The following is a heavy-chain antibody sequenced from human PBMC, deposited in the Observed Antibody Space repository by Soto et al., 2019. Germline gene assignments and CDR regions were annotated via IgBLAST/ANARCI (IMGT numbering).Heavy chain of an antibody. CDR1: GYTFTSYA. CDR3: AIDLTMVRGVIYYMDV. J-gene: IGHJ6*03. D-gene: IGHD3-10*01. V-gene: IGHV1-3*01. Sequence: QVQLVQSGAEVKKPGASVKVSCKASGYTFTSYAMHWVRQAPGQRIEWMGWINAGSGNTKYSQKFQGRVAITRDTSASTAYMELSSLRSEDTAIYYCAIDLTMVRGVIYYMDVWGKGTTVTVSS. CDR2: INAGSGNT.